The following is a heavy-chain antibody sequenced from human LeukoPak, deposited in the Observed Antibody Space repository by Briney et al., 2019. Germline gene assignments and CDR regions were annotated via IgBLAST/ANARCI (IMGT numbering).Heavy chain of an antibody. D-gene: IGHD6-13*01. CDR1: EFIFSGYW. CDR2: IKQDGSEK. V-gene: IGHV3-7*01. J-gene: IGHJ4*02. Sequence: PGGSLRLSCAASEFIFSGYWMNWVRQAPGKGLEWVANIKQDGSEKQYVEAVRGRFTVPRDNAKTPLYLQMNSLRVDDTAVYYCARDGFVGAADYWGQGTLVTVSS. CDR3: ARDGFVGAADY.